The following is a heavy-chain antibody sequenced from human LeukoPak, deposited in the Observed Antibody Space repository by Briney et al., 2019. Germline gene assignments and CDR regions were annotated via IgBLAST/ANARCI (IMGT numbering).Heavy chain of an antibody. D-gene: IGHD1-26*01. CDR2: ISYDGSNK. Sequence: GGSLRLSCAASGFTFSSYGMHWVRQAPGKGLEWVAVISYDGSNKYYADSVKGRFTISRDNSKNPLFLQMNSLSSEDTAVYYCARSWEVLQNFDYWGQGTLVTVSS. J-gene: IGHJ4*02. CDR1: GFTFSSYG. CDR3: ARSWEVLQNFDY. V-gene: IGHV3-30*03.